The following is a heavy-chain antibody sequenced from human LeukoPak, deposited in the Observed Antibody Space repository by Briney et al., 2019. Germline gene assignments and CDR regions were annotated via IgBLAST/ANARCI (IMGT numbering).Heavy chain of an antibody. V-gene: IGHV3-7*01. CDR2: IKEHGSKA. Sequence: GGSLRLSCVASGFTFRTYWMNWVRQAPGKGLEWVGNIKEHGSKAYYVDSVKGRFTISRDNAKNSLYLQLSTLRVEDTAVYYCARDSPGYSGNECWGQGTLVTVS. D-gene: IGHD4-11*01. J-gene: IGHJ4*02. CDR3: ARDSPGYSGNEC. CDR1: GFTFRTYW.